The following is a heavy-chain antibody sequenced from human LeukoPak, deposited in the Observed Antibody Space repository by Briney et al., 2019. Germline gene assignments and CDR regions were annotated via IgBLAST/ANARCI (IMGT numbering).Heavy chain of an antibody. V-gene: IGHV3-23*01. J-gene: IGHJ4*02. CDR1: GFTFSSYA. CDR2: VSGSGGNT. Sequence: GGSLRLSCAASGFTFSSYAMCWVRQAPGKGLEWVSAVSGSGGNTYYAGSVKGRFTISRDNSKNTVYLQVNSLRAEDTAVYYCAKDRSRSVVLATLDYWGQGTLVTVSS. D-gene: IGHD2-15*01. CDR3: AKDRSRSVVLATLDY.